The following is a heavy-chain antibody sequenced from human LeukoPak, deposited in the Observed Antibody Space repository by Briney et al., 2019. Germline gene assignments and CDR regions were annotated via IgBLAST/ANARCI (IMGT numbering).Heavy chain of an antibody. J-gene: IGHJ3*01. CDR3: ARDQVGCGDACYGDAFDL. CDR2: LYDDGGT. D-gene: IGHD2-21*02. V-gene: IGHV3-66*01. Sequence: GGSLRLSCAASGFIVSTNYMNWVRQAPGKGLEWVSVLYDDGGTAYADSVQGRFTVSRDNSKNTLYLQMNSLRVEDTAVYYCARDQVGCGDACYGDAFDLWGQGTLVTVSS. CDR1: GFIVSTNY.